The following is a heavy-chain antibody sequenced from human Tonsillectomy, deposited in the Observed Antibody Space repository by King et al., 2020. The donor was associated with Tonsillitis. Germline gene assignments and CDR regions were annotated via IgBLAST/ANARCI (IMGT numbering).Heavy chain of an antibody. D-gene: IGHD3-3*01. J-gene: IGHJ2*01. CDR3: ARAQGVVIFYWYFDL. Sequence: VQLVESGGGLVQPGGSLNLSCAASGFTFSSYEMNWVRQAPVKGLEWVSYIISSGSTIYYADSVKGRFTISRDNAKNSLYRQMNSLRAEDTAIYYCARAQGVVIFYWYFDLWGRGTLVTVSS. V-gene: IGHV3-48*03. CDR1: GFTFSSYE. CDR2: IISSGSTI.